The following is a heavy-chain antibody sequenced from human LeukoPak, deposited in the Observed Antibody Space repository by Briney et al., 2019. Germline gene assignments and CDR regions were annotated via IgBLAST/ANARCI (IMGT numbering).Heavy chain of an antibody. CDR3: ARDRVGATDYFDY. D-gene: IGHD1-26*01. CDR2: MSYDGSNT. J-gene: IGHJ4*02. CDR1: GFTFSSYA. V-gene: IGHV3-30-3*01. Sequence: GGSLRLSCAASGFTFSSYAMHWVRQAPGKGLEWVALMSYDGSNTYYTDSVKGRFTISRDNSKNTLYLQMNSLRAEDTAVYYCARDRVGATDYFDYWGQGTLVTVSS.